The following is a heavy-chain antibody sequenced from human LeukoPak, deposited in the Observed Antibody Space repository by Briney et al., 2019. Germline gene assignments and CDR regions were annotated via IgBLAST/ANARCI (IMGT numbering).Heavy chain of an antibody. CDR3: ARDQVHYYYYYGMDV. CDR1: GFTFSSYG. V-gene: IGHV3-33*01. D-gene: IGHD1-1*01. CDR2: IWYDGSNK. Sequence: PGGSLRLSCAASGFTFSSYGMHWVRQAPGKGLEWVAVIWYDGSNKYYADSVKGRFTISRDNSKNTLYLQMSSLRAEDTAVYYCARDQVHYYYYYGMDVWGQGTTVTVSS. J-gene: IGHJ6*02.